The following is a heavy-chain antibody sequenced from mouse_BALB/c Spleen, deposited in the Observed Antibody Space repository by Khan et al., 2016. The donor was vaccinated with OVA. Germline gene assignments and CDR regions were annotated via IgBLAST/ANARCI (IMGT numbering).Heavy chain of an antibody. D-gene: IGHD2-3*01. CDR2: ISNRGTTT. CDR1: GFTFTDYY. Sequence: EVELVESGGGFMQPGGSLKLSCATSGFTFTDYYMYWVRQTPEKRLEWVAHISNRGTTTYYSDTLRGRFTISRDNAKNTLYLQMSRLKSEDTDISYCAREGDDGGLAYWGQGTLVTVSA. CDR3: AREGDDGGLAY. J-gene: IGHJ3*01. V-gene: IGHV5-12*02.